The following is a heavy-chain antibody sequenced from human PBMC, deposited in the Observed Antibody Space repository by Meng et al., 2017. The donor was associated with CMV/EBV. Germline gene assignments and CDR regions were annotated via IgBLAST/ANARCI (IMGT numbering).Heavy chain of an antibody. J-gene: IGHJ4*02. CDR3: ATCMTTVSTSDF. CDR2: ISSSGSYI. CDR1: GFTFSSYY. V-gene: IGHV3-21*01. D-gene: IGHD4-11*01. Sequence: SGAPSGFTFSSYYMNWVRQAPGKGLEWVSSISSSGSYISYADSVKGRFTISRDNAKNSLYLQMNSLRAEDTAVYYCATCMTTVSTSDFWGQGTLVTVSS.